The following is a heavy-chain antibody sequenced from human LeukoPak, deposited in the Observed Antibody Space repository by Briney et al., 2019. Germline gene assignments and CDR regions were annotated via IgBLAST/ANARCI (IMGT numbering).Heavy chain of an antibody. V-gene: IGHV1-69*04. CDR1: GGTFSSYA. CDR3: ARGGLSSGLSYYYYYMDV. J-gene: IGHJ6*03. CDR2: IIPIPGIA. D-gene: IGHD6-19*01. Sequence: SVKVSCKASGGTFSSYAISWVRQAPGQGLEWMGRIIPIPGIANYAQKFQGRVTITADKSTSTAYMELSSLRSEDTAVYYCARGGLSSGLSYYYYYMDVWGKGTTVTVSS.